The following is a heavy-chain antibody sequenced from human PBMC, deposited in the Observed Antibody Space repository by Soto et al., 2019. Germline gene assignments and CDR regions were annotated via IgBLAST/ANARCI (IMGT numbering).Heavy chain of an antibody. CDR1: GGTFSSYT. Sequence: QVKLVQSGAEVKKPGSSVKVSCKASGGTFSSYTITWVRQAPGQGLEWLGRIIPIFGVTNYAQKFQDRVTITADRSTTTAYMELRRLRSEDTAVYYCVRDWESTTQTWGFGDSWGQGTLVTVSS. V-gene: IGHV1-69*08. CDR2: IIPIFGVT. J-gene: IGHJ4*02. D-gene: IGHD1-1*01. CDR3: VRDWESTTQTWGFGDS.